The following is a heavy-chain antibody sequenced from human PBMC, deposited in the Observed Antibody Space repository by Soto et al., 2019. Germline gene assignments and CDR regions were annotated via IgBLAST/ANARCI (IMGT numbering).Heavy chain of an antibody. J-gene: IGHJ5*02. V-gene: IGHV3-23*01. Sequence: EVQLLESGGKLVQPGGSLRLSCAASGFIFRNSDMSWVRQAPGKGPEWVSGISGSGGSTYYADSVKGRFTISRDNSKNILYLQMNSLRVDDTAIYYCAKDPVVTPSWFDPWGQGTLVTVSS. CDR1: GFIFRNSD. D-gene: IGHD2-21*02. CDR3: AKDPVVTPSWFDP. CDR2: ISGSGGST.